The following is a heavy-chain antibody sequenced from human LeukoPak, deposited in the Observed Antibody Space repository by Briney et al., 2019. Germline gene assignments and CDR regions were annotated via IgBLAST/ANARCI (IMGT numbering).Heavy chain of an antibody. V-gene: IGHV3-7*03. Sequence: GGSLRLSCVDSGTTFSRYWMSWVRQAPGKGLEWVANIKQDGGEKYYVDSVKGRFTISRDNAKNSLYLQMNSLRAEDTAVYYCAKGERAARTQVYPNWGQGTLVTVSS. CDR1: GTTFSRYW. D-gene: IGHD6-6*01. J-gene: IGHJ4*02. CDR2: IKQDGGEK. CDR3: AKGERAARTQVYPN.